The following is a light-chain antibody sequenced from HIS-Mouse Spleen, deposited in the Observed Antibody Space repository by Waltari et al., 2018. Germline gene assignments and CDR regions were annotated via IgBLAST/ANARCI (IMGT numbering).Light chain of an antibody. J-gene: IGKJ3*01. Sequence: AIRITQSPSSFSASTGDRVTITCRASQGISSYLAWYQQKPGKAPKLLIYAASTLQSGVPSRFSGSGSGTDFTLTISCLQSEDFATYYCQQYYSYPLTFGPGTKMDIK. CDR3: QQYYSYPLT. CDR1: QGISSY. CDR2: AAS. V-gene: IGKV1-8*01.